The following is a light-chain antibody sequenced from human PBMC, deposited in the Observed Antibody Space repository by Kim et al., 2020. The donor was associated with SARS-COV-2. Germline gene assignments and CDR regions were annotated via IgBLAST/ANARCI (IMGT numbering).Light chain of an antibody. CDR3: QQYGNSYT. Sequence: EIVLTQSPGTLSLSLGERATLSCRASQSVSSNYLAWYQQKPGQAPRLLIYGPSFRATGIPARFSGSGSGTDFTLTISRLEPEDFAVYYCQQYGNSYTFGQGTKLEI. J-gene: IGKJ2*01. CDR2: GPS. CDR1: QSVSSNY. V-gene: IGKV3-20*01.